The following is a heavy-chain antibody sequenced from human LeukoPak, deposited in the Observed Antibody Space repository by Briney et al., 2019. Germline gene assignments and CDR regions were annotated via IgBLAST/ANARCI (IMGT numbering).Heavy chain of an antibody. CDR3: ARKGGYGLDFDY. Sequence: GGSLRLSCAASGFTFRSYEMNWGRQAPGKGLEWVSYISSSGSNIYYAEFVKGRFTISRDNAKNSLYLQMNSLRAEDTAVYYCARKGGYGLDFDYWGQGALVTVSS. CDR2: ISSSGSNI. CDR1: GFTFRSYE. V-gene: IGHV3-48*03. J-gene: IGHJ4*02. D-gene: IGHD5-18*01.